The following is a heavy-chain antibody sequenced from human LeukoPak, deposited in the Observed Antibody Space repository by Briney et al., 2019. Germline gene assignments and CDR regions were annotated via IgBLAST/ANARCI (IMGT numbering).Heavy chain of an antibody. D-gene: IGHD2/OR15-2a*01. CDR3: AKPVNIVNYYYYGMDV. Sequence: SGGSLRLSCAASGFTFSSYAMSWVRQAPGKGREWVSAISGSGGSTYYADSVKGRFTISRDNSKNTLYLQMNSLRAEDTAVYYCAKPVNIVNYYYYGMDVWGQGTTVTVSS. CDR1: GFTFSSYA. V-gene: IGHV3-23*01. J-gene: IGHJ6*02. CDR2: ISGSGGST.